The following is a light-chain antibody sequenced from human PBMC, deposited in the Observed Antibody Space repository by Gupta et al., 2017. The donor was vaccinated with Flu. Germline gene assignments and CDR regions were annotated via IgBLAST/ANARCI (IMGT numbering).Light chain of an antibody. CDR2: LVS. J-gene: IGKJ2*01. CDR1: QSLLYSNGYNY. Sequence: DIVMTQSPLSLPVTPGEPASISCRSSQSLLYSNGYNYLHWYLQRPGQSPQLLIYLVSYRESGVPDRFSGSGSGTDFTLKISRVEAEDVGVYYCMQALQTPRAFGQGTKLEIK. V-gene: IGKV2-28*01. CDR3: MQALQTPRA.